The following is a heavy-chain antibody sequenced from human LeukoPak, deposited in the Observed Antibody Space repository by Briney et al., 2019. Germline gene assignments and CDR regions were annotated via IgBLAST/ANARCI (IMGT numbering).Heavy chain of an antibody. CDR3: ARLAVAGTRWFDP. J-gene: IGHJ5*02. D-gene: IGHD6-19*01. V-gene: IGHV4-61*02. CDR1: GGSISSGSYY. Sequence: PSETLSLTCTVSGGSISSGSYYWSWIRQPAGKGLEWIGRIYTSGSTNYNPSLKSRVTISVDTSKNQFSLKLSSVTAADTAVYYCARLAVAGTRWFDPWGQGTQVTVSS. CDR2: IYTSGST.